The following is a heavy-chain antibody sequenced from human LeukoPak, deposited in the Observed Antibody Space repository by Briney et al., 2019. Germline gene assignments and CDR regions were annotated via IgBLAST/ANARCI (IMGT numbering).Heavy chain of an antibody. V-gene: IGHV3-21*04. Sequence: GGSLRLSCTASGFTFSGYSMNWIRQAPGKGLEWVSSFGTRSTSIYHAGSVKGRFSISRDTSKNTMYLQVNSLRAEDTAVYYCAKTPTLFDYDSSGYYLYYFDYWGQGTLVTVSS. CDR1: GFTFSGYS. J-gene: IGHJ4*02. CDR3: AKTPTLFDYDSSGYYLYYFDY. CDR2: FGTRSTSI. D-gene: IGHD3-22*01.